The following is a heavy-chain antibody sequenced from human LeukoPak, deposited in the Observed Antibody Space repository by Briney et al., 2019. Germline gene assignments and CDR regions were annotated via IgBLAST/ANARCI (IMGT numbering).Heavy chain of an antibody. Sequence: GSSVKVSCKASGGTFSSYAISWVRQAPGQGLEWMGGIIPIFGTANYAQKFQGRVTITADESTSTAYMELSSLRSEDTAVYYCAREAAAGTLAGGRRTYYYWGQGTLVTVSS. J-gene: IGHJ4*02. CDR3: AREAAAGTLAGGRRTYYY. CDR1: GGTFSSYA. CDR2: IIPIFGTA. D-gene: IGHD6-13*01. V-gene: IGHV1-69*01.